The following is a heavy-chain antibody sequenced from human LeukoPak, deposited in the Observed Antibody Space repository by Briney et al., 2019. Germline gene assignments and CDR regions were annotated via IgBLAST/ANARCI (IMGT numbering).Heavy chain of an antibody. CDR2: ISGSGGST. CDR3: AKRPICSGGSCYGGFDP. J-gene: IGHJ5*02. V-gene: IGHV3-23*01. Sequence: GGSLRLSCAASGFTFSSYAMSWVRQAPGKGLEWVSAISGSGGSTYYADSVKGRFTISRDNSKNTLYLQMNSLRAEDTAVYYCAKRPICSGGSCYGGFDPWGQGTLVTVSS. CDR1: GFTFSSYA. D-gene: IGHD2-15*01.